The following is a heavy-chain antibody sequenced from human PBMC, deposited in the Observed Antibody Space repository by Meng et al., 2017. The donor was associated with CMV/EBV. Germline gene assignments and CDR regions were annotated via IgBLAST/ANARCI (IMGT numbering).Heavy chain of an antibody. D-gene: IGHD4-23*01. V-gene: IGHV3-23*01. CDR1: GFTFSNYA. J-gene: IGHJ4*02. Sequence: GESLKISCAASGFTFSNYAMSWVRQAPGKGLEWVSTISGSGGSTYYADSVKGRFTISRDISKNTLYLQMNGLRAEDTAVYYCAKVSPLINSYYFDYWGQGTLVTVSS. CDR2: ISGSGGST. CDR3: AKVSPLINSYYFDY.